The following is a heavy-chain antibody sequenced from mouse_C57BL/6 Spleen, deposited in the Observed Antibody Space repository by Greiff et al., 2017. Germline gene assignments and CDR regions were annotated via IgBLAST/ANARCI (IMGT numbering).Heavy chain of an antibody. V-gene: IGHV5-12*01. Sequence: VKLVESGGGLVQPGGSLKLSCAASGFTFSDYYMYWVRQTPEKRLEWVAYISNGGGSTYYPDTVKGRFTISRDNAKNTLYLQMSRLKSEDTAMYYCARNYDSYFDYWGQGTTLTVSS. CDR1: GFTFSDYY. J-gene: IGHJ2*01. CDR3: ARNYDSYFDY. D-gene: IGHD2-4*01. CDR2: ISNGGGST.